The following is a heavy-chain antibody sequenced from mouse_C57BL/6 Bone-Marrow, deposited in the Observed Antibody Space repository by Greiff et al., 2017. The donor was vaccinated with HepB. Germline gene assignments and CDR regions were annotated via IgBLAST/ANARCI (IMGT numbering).Heavy chain of an antibody. Sequence: QVQLKQSGPGILQPSQTLSLTCSFSGFSLSTFGMGVGWIRQPSGKGLEWLAHIWWDDDKYYNPALKSRLTISKDTSKNQVFLKIANVDTADTATYYCARISIYYYGSSFWFAYWGQGTLVTVSA. CDR2: IWWDDDK. D-gene: IGHD1-1*01. CDR1: GFSLSTFGMG. CDR3: ARISIYYYGSSFWFAY. J-gene: IGHJ3*01. V-gene: IGHV8-8*01.